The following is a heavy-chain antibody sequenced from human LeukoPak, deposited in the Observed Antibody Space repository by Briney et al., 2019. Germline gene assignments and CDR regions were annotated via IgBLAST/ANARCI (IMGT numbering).Heavy chain of an antibody. CDR1: GYTFTGYY. V-gene: IGHV1-2*02. J-gene: IGHJ6*02. Sequence: ASVKVSCKASGYTFTGYYMHWVRQAPGQGREWVGWINPNSGGTNYAQKFQGRVTMTRDTSISTAYMELSRLRSDDTAVYYCARDPEYYDFWSGSYGMDVWGQGTTVTVSS. D-gene: IGHD3-3*01. CDR3: ARDPEYYDFWSGSYGMDV. CDR2: INPNSGGT.